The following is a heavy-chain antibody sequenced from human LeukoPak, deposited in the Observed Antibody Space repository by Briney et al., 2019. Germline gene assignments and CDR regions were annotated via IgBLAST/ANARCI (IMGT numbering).Heavy chain of an antibody. CDR1: GGSFSGYS. V-gene: IGHV4-34*01. CDR2: INHSGGT. Sequence: SETLSLTCAVYGGSFSGYSWNWIRQPPVKGLEWIGEINHSGGTNYNPSLRSRVTMSVDTSKNQFSLNLNSLTAADTAMYYCARHLTGQRAFDVWGQGTMVTVSS. CDR3: ARHLTGQRAFDV. J-gene: IGHJ3*01.